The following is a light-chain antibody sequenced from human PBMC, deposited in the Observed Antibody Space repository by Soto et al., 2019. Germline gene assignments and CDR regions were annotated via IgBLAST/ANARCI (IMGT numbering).Light chain of an antibody. CDR1: QSLLHSNGYNY. V-gene: IGKV2-28*01. CDR2: LGS. CDR3: MQALQTLPT. J-gene: IGKJ1*01. Sequence: DSVMTQSPLSMPVTPGEPASISCRSSQSLLHSNGYNYLDWYLQKPGQSPQLLIYLGSNRASGVPDRFSGSGSGTDFTLKISRVEAEDVGVYYCMQALQTLPTFGQGTKVEIK.